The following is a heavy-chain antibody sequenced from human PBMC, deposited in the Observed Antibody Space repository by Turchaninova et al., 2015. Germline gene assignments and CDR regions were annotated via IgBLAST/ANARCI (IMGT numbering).Heavy chain of an antibody. D-gene: IGHD6-6*01. CDR2: INHSGST. CDR3: ARIEYSSLGKGRYFDY. Sequence: QWGAGLLKPSETLSLTCAVYGGSFSGYYWSWIRQPPGKGLEWIGEINHSGSTNYNPSLKSRVTISVDRSKNQRYLKLSSVTAADTAVYYCARIEYSSLGKGRYFDYWGQGTLVTVSS. J-gene: IGHJ4*02. CDR1: GGSFSGYY. V-gene: IGHV4-34*01.